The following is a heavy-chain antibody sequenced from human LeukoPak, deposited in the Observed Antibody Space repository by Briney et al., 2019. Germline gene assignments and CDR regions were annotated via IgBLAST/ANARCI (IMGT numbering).Heavy chain of an antibody. J-gene: IGHJ4*02. CDR2: IYYSGST. CDR1: GGSISSGGYY. CDR3: ARSGGYDSRNPFDY. D-gene: IGHD3-22*01. Sequence: PSETLSLTCTVSGGSISSGGYYWSWIRQHPGKGLEWIGYIYYSGSTYYNPSLKSRVTISVDRSKNQFSLKLSSVTAADTAVYYCARSGGYDSRNPFDYWGQGTLVTVSS. V-gene: IGHV4-31*03.